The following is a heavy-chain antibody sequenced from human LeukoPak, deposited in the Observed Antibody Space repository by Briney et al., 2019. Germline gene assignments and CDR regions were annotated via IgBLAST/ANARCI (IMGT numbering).Heavy chain of an antibody. D-gene: IGHD4-17*01. V-gene: IGHV1-2*02. Sequence: ASVKVSRKASGYIFTGYYIHWVRPAPGQGLEWLGWIKPTNGYTNYAQNFQGRVTMTTDTSITTAYMDLRRLTSDDTALYYCARDLPYGDYPIDYWGQGTLVTVSS. J-gene: IGHJ4*02. CDR3: ARDLPYGDYPIDY. CDR2: IKPTNGYT. CDR1: GYIFTGYY.